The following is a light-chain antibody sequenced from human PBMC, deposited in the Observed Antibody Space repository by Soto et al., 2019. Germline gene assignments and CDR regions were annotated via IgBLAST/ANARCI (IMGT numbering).Light chain of an antibody. Sequence: DIPMTQSPSTLSASVGDRVTITCRASQSISAWLAWYQQKAGKAPNLLIYKASRLESGVPSRFSGSGSETEFTLTISGLQHGDSATYYCQKYNSDSPTFGQGTKVEVK. CDR2: KAS. V-gene: IGKV1-5*03. CDR1: QSISAW. J-gene: IGKJ1*01. CDR3: QKYNSDSPT.